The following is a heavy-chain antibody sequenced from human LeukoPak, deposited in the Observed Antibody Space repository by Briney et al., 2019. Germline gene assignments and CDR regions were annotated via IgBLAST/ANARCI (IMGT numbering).Heavy chain of an antibody. CDR3: ARVYSSSWYEDWFDP. V-gene: IGHV4-4*07. J-gene: IGHJ5*02. D-gene: IGHD6-13*01. CDR2: IYTSGST. Sequence: KPSETLSLTCTVSGGSISSYYWSWIRQPAGKGLEWIGRIYTSGSTNYNPSLKSRVTMSVDTSKNQFSLKLSSVTAADTAVYYCARVYSSSWYEDWFDPWGQGTLVTVSS. CDR1: GGSISSYY.